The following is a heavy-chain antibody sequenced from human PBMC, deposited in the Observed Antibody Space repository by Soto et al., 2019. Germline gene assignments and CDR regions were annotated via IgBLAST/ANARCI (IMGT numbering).Heavy chain of an antibody. V-gene: IGHV4-39*01. CDR1: GGSISSSSYY. Sequence: PSETLSLTCTVSGGSISSSSYYWGWIRQPPGKGLEWIGSIYYTGNTYYNPSLKSRVTISVDTSKNQFSLKLTSVTAADAAVYYCARDFFDSSDYTTNWFDPWGQGTLVTVSS. CDR3: ARDFFDSSDYTTNWFDP. D-gene: IGHD3-22*01. J-gene: IGHJ5*02. CDR2: IYYTGNT.